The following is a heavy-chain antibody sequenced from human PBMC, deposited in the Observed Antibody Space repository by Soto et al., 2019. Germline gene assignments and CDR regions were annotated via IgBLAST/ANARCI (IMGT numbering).Heavy chain of an antibody. CDR2: INPNSGGT. D-gene: IGHD2-15*01. V-gene: IGHV1-2*04. J-gene: IGHJ4*02. CDR3: ARVSKGSGWYFDY. Sequence: ASVKVSCKASGYPFTGYYMHWVRQAPGQGLEWMGWINPNSGGTNYAQKFQGWVTMTRDTSISTAYLVLRRLRSDDTAVYYCARVSKGSGWYFDYWGQGTLVTVSS. CDR1: GYPFTGYY.